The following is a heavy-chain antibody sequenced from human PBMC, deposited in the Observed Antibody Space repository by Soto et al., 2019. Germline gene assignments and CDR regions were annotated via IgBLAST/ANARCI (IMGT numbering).Heavy chain of an antibody. CDR3: AGALTTVTTYYYYYMDV. J-gene: IGHJ6*03. CDR1: GGTFSSYT. CDR2: IIPILGIA. Sequence: GASVKVSCKASGGTFSSYTISWVRQAPGQGLEWMGRIIPILGIANYAQKFQGRVTITADKSTSTAYMELSSLRSEDTAVYYCAGALTTVTTYYYYYMDVWGKGTTVTVSS. D-gene: IGHD4-17*01. V-gene: IGHV1-69*02.